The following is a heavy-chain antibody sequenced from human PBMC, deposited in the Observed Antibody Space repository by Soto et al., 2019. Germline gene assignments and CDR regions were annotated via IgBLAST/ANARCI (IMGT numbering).Heavy chain of an antibody. CDR2: IYYTGRT. CDR3: ARDKWELPLDI. D-gene: IGHD1-26*01. Sequence: QVQLQESGPGLVKPSETLSLTCSVSGGSISSGDYSWSWIRKPPGKGLEWVGYIYYTGRTSYNPSLKSRVTMSVDTSKNQLSLRLRSVTAADTAVYYCARDKWELPLDIWGRGTMVTVSS. J-gene: IGHJ3*02. V-gene: IGHV4-30-4*01. CDR1: GGSISSGDYS.